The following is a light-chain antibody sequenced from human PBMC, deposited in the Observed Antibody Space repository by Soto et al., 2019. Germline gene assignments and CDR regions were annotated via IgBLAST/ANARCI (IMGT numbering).Light chain of an antibody. CDR3: QQSYSSPQMYT. CDR2: AAS. CDR1: QSISNS. V-gene: IGKV1-39*01. J-gene: IGKJ2*01. Sequence: DIQMTQSPSSLSASVGDRVTITCRASQSISNSLNWYQQKPGKAPDLLIYAASNLQSRVPSRFTGSGSGTDFTLTISSLQPEDFTTYYCQQSYSSPQMYTFGQGTKLEIK.